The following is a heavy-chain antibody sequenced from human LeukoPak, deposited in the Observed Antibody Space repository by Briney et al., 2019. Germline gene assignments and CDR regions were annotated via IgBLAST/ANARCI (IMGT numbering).Heavy chain of an antibody. CDR2: IKQDGSEK. J-gene: IGHJ4*02. CDR3: VEGGAARFDY. Sequence: GGSLRLSCAVSGFTFSDYWMSWVRQAPGKGLEWVANIKQDGSEKNYVDSVKGRFTISRDNSKNTLYLQMNSLRAEDTAVYYCVEGGAARFDYWGQGTLVAVSS. D-gene: IGHD5-18*01. V-gene: IGHV3-7*03. CDR1: GFTFSDYW.